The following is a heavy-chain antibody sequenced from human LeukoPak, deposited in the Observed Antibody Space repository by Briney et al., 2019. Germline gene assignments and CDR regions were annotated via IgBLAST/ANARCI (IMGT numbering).Heavy chain of an antibody. CDR1: GYTFTSYG. Sequence: ASVKVSCKASGYTFTSYGISWVRQAPGQGLEWMGWINPNSGGTNYAQKFQGRVTMTRDTSISTAYMELSRLRSDDTAVYYCARVLSYSSGWYDYWGQGTLVTVSS. V-gene: IGHV1-2*02. CDR2: INPNSGGT. CDR3: ARVLSYSSGWYDY. D-gene: IGHD6-19*01. J-gene: IGHJ4*02.